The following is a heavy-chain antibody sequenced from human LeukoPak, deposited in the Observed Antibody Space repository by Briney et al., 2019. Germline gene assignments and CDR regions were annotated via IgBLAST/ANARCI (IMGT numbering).Heavy chain of an antibody. Sequence: GGSLRLSCAASGFSFSGHWMHWARQLPGKGLVWVSRISPTGSTTSYADSVKGRFTISRDNAKNSLYLQMNGLRAEDTALYYCVKALAPGLATPVTYYFDYWGQGTLVTVSS. CDR2: ISPTGSTT. CDR1: GFSFSGHW. V-gene: IGHV3-74*01. J-gene: IGHJ4*02. CDR3: VKALAPGLATPVTYYFDY. D-gene: IGHD6-13*01.